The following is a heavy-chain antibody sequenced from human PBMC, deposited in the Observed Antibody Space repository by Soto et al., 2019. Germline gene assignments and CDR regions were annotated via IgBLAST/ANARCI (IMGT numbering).Heavy chain of an antibody. CDR3: ARDKYSDTFLPYFYGLDL. Sequence: GGSLRLSCAASGFAFSSYEMNWVRQAPGKGLEWVSYISSSAKTIYYADSVKGRFTISRDNAKSSLYLQMNSLRAEDAAVYYCARDKYSDTFLPYFYGLDLWGQGTTVTVSS. J-gene: IGHJ6*02. CDR2: ISSSAKTI. D-gene: IGHD3-22*01. CDR1: GFAFSSYE. V-gene: IGHV3-48*03.